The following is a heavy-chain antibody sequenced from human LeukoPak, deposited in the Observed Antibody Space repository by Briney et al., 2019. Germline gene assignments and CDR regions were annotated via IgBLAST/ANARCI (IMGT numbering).Heavy chain of an antibody. Sequence: GASVKVSCKASGYTFTSYGISWVRQAPRQGLEWMGWISAYNDNTNYAQKLQGRVTMTTDTSTSTAYMELRSLRSDDTAVYYCARDWRDGYIYYFDYWGQGTLVTVSS. J-gene: IGHJ4*02. CDR2: ISAYNDNT. CDR1: GYTFTSYG. CDR3: ARDWRDGYIYYFDY. V-gene: IGHV1-18*01. D-gene: IGHD5-24*01.